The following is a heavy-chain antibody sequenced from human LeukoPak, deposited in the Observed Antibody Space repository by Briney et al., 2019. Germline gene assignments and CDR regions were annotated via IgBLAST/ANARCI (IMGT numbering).Heavy chain of an antibody. V-gene: IGHV3-7*03. Sequence: GGSLRLSCAASGFTFSTYWMTWARQAPGKGLEWVASINHNGNVNYYVDSVKGRFTISRDNAKNSLYLQMGNLRAEDTAVYFCAWGGGLDVWGQGATVTVSS. CDR2: INHNGNVN. J-gene: IGHJ6*02. D-gene: IGHD3-16*01. CDR3: AWGGGLDV. CDR1: GFTFSTYW.